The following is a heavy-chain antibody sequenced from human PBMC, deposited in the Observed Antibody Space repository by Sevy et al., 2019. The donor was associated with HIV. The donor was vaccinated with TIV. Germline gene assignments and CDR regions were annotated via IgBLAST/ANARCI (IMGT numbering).Heavy chain of an antibody. V-gene: IGHV3-23*01. CDR3: AKTRPDFWSGHYAPFDY. CDR1: GFTFSSYA. CDR2: ISGSGGST. Sequence: GGSLRLSCAASGFTFSSYAMSWVRQAPGKGLEWVSAISGSGGSTYYADSVKGRFTISRDNSKNTLYLQMNSLRAEDTAVYYCAKTRPDFWSGHYAPFDYWGQGTLVTVSS. J-gene: IGHJ4*02. D-gene: IGHD3-3*01.